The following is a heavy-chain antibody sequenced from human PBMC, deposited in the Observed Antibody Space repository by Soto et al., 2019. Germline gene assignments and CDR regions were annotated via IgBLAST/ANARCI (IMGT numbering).Heavy chain of an antibody. D-gene: IGHD3-22*01. V-gene: IGHV4-31*03. Sequence: SETLSLTCTVSGGSISSGGYYWSWIRQHPGKGLEWIGYIYYSGSTYYNPSLKSRVTISVDTSKNQFSLKLSSVTAADTAVYYCAKGSHYYDTRPRSEYFQHWGQGTLVTVSS. CDR2: IYYSGST. CDR1: GGSISSGGYY. J-gene: IGHJ1*01. CDR3: AKGSHYYDTRPRSEYFQH.